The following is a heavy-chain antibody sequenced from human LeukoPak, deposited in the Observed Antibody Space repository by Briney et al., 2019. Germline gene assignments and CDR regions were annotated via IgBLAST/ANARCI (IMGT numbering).Heavy chain of an antibody. CDR2: INHSGST. V-gene: IGHV4-34*01. CDR3: ARAYCSSTSCPGYFDY. J-gene: IGHJ4*02. CDR1: GGSFSGYY. D-gene: IGHD2-2*01. Sequence: PSETLSLTCAVYGGSFSGYYWSWIRQPPEKGLEWIGEINHSGSTNYNPSLKSRVTISVDTSKNQFSLKLSSVTAADTAVYYCARAYCSSTSCPGYFDYWGQGTLVTVSS.